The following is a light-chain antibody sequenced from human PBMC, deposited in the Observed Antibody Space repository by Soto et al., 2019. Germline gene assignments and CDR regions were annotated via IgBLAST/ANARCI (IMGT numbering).Light chain of an antibody. J-gene: IGLJ3*02. CDR2: GNN. CDR3: AACDNSLNGWV. V-gene: IGLV1-44*01. Sequence: QSVLTQPPSASGTPGQRVTISCSVSSSNVGSNTVNWYQQVPGTAPKVLIFGNNQRPSGVPDRFSGSKSGTSASLAISGLQSEDEDDYYFAACDNSLNGWVFGGGTELTVL. CDR1: SSNVGSNT.